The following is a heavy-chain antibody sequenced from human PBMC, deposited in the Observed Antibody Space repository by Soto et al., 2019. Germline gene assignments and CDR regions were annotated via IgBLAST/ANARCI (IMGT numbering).Heavy chain of an antibody. V-gene: IGHV4-59*11. CDR1: GGSISSHY. CDR2: IYYSGST. D-gene: IGHD3-10*01. J-gene: IGHJ6*02. CDR3: ARGSPAYYGMDV. Sequence: SETLSLTCTVSGGSISSHYWSWIRQPPGKGLEWIGYIYYSGSTNYNPSLKSRVTISVDTSKNQFSLKLSSVTAADTAVYYCARGSPAYYGMDVWGQGTTVTVSS.